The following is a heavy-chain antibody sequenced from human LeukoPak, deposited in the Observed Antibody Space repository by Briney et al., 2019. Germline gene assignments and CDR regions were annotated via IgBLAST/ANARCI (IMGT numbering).Heavy chain of an antibody. CDR3: ARDLGRALDV. CDR2: TGTAGDT. J-gene: IGHJ6*02. V-gene: IGHV3-13*01. Sequence: PGGSLRLSCAASGFTFSSYDMHWVRQATGKGLEWVSATGTAGDTYYPGSVKGRFTISRENAKNSLYLQMNSLRAGDTAVYYCARDLGRALDVWGQGTTVTVSS. CDR1: GFTFSSYD.